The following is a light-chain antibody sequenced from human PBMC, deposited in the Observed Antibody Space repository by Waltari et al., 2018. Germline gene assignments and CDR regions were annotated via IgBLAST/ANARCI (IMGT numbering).Light chain of an antibody. Sequence: AIRMTQSPSSLSASTGDRVTITCRASQCISSYLAWYQQKPGKAPKLLIYAASTLQSGVPSRFSGSGSGTDFTLTISCLQSEDFATYYCQQYYSYPVTFGGGTKVEIK. CDR3: QQYYSYPVT. V-gene: IGKV1-8*01. J-gene: IGKJ4*01. CDR2: AAS. CDR1: QCISSY.